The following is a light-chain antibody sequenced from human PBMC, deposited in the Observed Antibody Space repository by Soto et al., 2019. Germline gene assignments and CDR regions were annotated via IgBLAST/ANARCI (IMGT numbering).Light chain of an antibody. Sequence: QPVLTQSSSASASLGSSVKLTCTLSSGHSSYIIAWHQQQPGKAPRYLMKLEGSGSYNKGSGVPDRFSGSSSGADLYLTISNLQLEDEADYYCETWDSNTHVFGGGTKVTVL. CDR2: LEGSGSY. V-gene: IGLV4-60*02. CDR3: ETWDSNTHV. J-gene: IGLJ3*02. CDR1: SGHSSYI.